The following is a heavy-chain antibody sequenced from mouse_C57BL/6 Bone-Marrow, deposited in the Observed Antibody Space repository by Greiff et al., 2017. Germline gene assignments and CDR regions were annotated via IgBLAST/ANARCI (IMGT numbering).Heavy chain of an antibody. J-gene: IGHJ2*01. CDR3: AKMGLGTYCDY. CDR1: GFTFSDYG. D-gene: IGHD4-1*01. V-gene: IGHV5-17*01. Sequence: EVKLVESGGGLVKPGGSLKLSCAASGFTFSDYGMHWVRQAPEKGLEWVAYISSGSSTIYYADTVKGRFTISRDNAKNTLFLQMTSLRSEDMAMYYCAKMGLGTYCDYWGQGTTLTVSS. CDR2: ISSGSSTI.